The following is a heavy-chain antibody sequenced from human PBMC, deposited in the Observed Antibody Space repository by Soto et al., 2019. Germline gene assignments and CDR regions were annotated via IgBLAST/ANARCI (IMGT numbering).Heavy chain of an antibody. D-gene: IGHD3-16*01. V-gene: IGHV3-7*04. Sequence: EVQLVESGGGLVQPGGSLRLSCAASRFSFTSYWMDWVRQAPGKGLEWVAMINEDGSEKYYVDSVKGRFTISRDNAKNSLYLEMDSLRAEDTAVYYCVTDYDAKGWGTYWGQGNLVTVSS. CDR1: RFSFTSYW. J-gene: IGHJ4*02. CDR3: VTDYDAKGWGTY. CDR2: INEDGSEK.